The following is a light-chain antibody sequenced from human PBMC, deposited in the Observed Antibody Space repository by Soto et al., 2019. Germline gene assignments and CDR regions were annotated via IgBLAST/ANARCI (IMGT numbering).Light chain of an antibody. CDR1: ENIRGW. CDR3: QEYNSYGRA. CDR2: DAS. J-gene: IGKJ1*01. Sequence: DVQMTQSPSTLSASVGDTVIITCRASENIRGWLAWYQQKPGKAPKLLISDASRLQSGVPPRFSGSGSGTEFALTVNGLQPDDFATYYCQEYNSYGRAFGHGTNVEIK. V-gene: IGKV1-5*01.